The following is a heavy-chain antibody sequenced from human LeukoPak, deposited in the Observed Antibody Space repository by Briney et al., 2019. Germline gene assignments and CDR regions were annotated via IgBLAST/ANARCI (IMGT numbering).Heavy chain of an antibody. Sequence: GGSLRLSCTASGFTFGDYAMSWVRQAPGKGLEWVGFIRSKAYGGTTEYAASVKGRFSISRDDFKSIAYLQMNSLKTEDTAVYYCTSITSGWYYFDYWGQGTLVTVSS. V-gene: IGHV3-49*04. J-gene: IGHJ4*02. CDR2: IRSKAYGGTT. CDR3: TSITSGWYYFDY. CDR1: GFTFGDYA. D-gene: IGHD6-19*01.